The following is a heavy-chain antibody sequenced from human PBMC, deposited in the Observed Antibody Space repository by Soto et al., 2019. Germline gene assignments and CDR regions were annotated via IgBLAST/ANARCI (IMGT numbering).Heavy chain of an antibody. CDR1: GFTFSNAW. CDR3: TTGRRTTGTTY. V-gene: IGHV3-15*01. D-gene: IGHD1-1*01. J-gene: IGHJ4*02. Sequence: EVQLVESGGGLVKPGGSLRLSCAASGFTFSNAWMSWVRQAPGKGLEWVGRIKSKTDGGTTDYAAPVKGRVTISRADSKNPLYLQMNSLKTEDTAVYYCTTGRRTTGTTYWGQGTLVTVSS. CDR2: IKSKTDGGTT.